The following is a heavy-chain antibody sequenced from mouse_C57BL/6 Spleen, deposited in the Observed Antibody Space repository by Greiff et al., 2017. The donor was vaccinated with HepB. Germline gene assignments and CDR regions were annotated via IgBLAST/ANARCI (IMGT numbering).Heavy chain of an antibody. CDR1: GFTFSSYA. V-gene: IGHV5-4*01. CDR2: ISDGGSYT. CDR3: ARERDYAMDY. J-gene: IGHJ4*01. Sequence: EVHLVESGGGLVNPGGSLKLSCAASGFTFSSYAMSWVRQTPEKRLEWVATISDGGSYTYYPDNVKGRFTISRDNAKNNLYLQMSHLKSEDTAMYYCARERDYAMDYWGQGTSVTVSS.